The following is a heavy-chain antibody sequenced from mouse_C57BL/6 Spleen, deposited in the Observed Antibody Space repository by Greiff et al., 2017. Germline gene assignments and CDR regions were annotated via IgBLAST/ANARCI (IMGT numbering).Heavy chain of an antibody. CDR2: IDPSDSYT. Sequence: QVQLQQPGAELVMPGASVKLSCKASGYTFTSYWMHWVKQRPGQGLEWIGEIDPSDSYTNYNQKFKGKSTLTVDKSSSTAYMQLSSLTSEDSAVYYCARDYGSRRGYFDVWGTGTTVTVSS. J-gene: IGHJ1*03. CDR3: ARDYGSRRGYFDV. V-gene: IGHV1-69*01. CDR1: GYTFTSYW. D-gene: IGHD1-1*01.